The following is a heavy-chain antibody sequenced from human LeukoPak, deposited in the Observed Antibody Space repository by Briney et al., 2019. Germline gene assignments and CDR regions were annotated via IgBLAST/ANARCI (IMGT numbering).Heavy chain of an antibody. J-gene: IGHJ5*02. CDR3: ARGTVPWP. CDR1: GGSISSSSNF. Sequence: SETLSLTCTVSGGSISSSSNFWGWIRQPPGKGLEWIGSISYSGSTYYNPSLKSRVTISVDTSKNQFSLKLSSVTAADTAVYYCARGTVPWPWGQGTLVTVSS. V-gene: IGHV4-39*07. CDR2: ISYSGST.